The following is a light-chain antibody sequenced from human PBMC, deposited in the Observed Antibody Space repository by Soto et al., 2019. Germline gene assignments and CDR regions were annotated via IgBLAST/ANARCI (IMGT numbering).Light chain of an antibody. CDR1: NIGSKS. CDR2: YDS. CDR3: QVWDSSSAHPV. Sequence: SYELTQPPSVSVAPGKTARTTCGGNNIGSKSVHWYQQKPGQAPVLVIYYDSDRPSGIPERFSGSNSGNTATLTISRVEAGDEADYYCQVWDSSSAHPVFGGGTKVTVL. V-gene: IGLV3-21*04. J-gene: IGLJ3*02.